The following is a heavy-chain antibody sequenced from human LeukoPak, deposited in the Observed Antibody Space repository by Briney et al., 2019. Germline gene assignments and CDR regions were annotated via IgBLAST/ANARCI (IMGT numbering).Heavy chain of an antibody. Sequence: SVKVSFKASGGTLNNYAFSWVRQSPGQGLEWMGGIIPLFGITNYAQKFQGRVTITTDESTTTAYMELSSLRSEDTAVYYCARDMGGGYAYFYYMDVWGKGTTVTVSS. CDR2: IIPLFGIT. CDR3: ARDMGGGYAYFYYMDV. D-gene: IGHD3-22*01. J-gene: IGHJ6*03. V-gene: IGHV1-69*05. CDR1: GGTLNNYA.